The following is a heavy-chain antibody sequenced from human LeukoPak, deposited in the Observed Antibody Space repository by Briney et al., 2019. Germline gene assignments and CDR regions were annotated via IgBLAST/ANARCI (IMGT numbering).Heavy chain of an antibody. V-gene: IGHV5-51*01. CDR1: GYSFTSYW. Sequence: GESLKISCEGSGYSFTSYWIGWVRQMPGKGLEWMGIIYPGDSDTRYSPSFQGQVTISADKSISTAYLQWSSLKASDAAMYYCATSARKAVAGAPNWFDPWGQGTLVTVSS. D-gene: IGHD6-19*01. CDR2: IYPGDSDT. CDR3: ATSARKAVAGAPNWFDP. J-gene: IGHJ5*02.